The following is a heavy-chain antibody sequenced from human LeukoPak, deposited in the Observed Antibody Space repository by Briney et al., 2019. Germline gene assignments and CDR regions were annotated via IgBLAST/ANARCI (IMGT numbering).Heavy chain of an antibody. CDR1: GYTFTSYG. D-gene: IGHD2-15*01. CDR2: ISAYNGNT. J-gene: IGHJ4*02. Sequence: ASVKASCKASGYTFTSYGISWVRQAPGQGLEWMGWISAYNGNTNYAQKLQGRVTMTTDTSTSTAYMELRSLRSDDTAVYYCARDASGYCSGGSCYSSDYWGQGTLVTVSS. CDR3: ARDASGYCSGGSCYSSDY. V-gene: IGHV1-18*01.